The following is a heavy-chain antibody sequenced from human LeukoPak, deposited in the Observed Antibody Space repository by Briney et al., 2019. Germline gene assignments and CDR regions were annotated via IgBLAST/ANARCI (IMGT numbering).Heavy chain of an antibody. Sequence: GASVKVSCKASGYTFNSSYMHWVRQAPGQGLEWMGIINPSDDSTRYAQKFQGRVTMTKDTSTNTVYMHLSSLSSDDTAVYYCARGIAAAGTFHYYYYYYMDVWGKGTTVTVSS. CDR3: ARGIAAAGTFHYYYYYYMDV. CDR1: GYTFNSSY. J-gene: IGHJ6*03. CDR2: INPSDDST. D-gene: IGHD6-13*01. V-gene: IGHV1-46*02.